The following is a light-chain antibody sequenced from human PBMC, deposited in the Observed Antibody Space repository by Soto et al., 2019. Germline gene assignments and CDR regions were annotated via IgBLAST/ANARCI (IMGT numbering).Light chain of an antibody. J-gene: IGKJ1*01. CDR2: GAS. Sequence: IVMTQSPATLSVSPGERATLSCRASQSVSSNLAWYQQKPGQAPRLLIYGASSRATGIPDRFSGSGSGTDFTLTITRLAREDFAVYYCQQYGGSPTFGLGTKVDIK. V-gene: IGKV3-20*01. CDR1: QSVSSN. CDR3: QQYGGSPT.